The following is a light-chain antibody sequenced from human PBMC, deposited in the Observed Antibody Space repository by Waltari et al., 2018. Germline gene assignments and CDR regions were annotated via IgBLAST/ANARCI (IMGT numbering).Light chain of an antibody. Sequence: DRQMTQSPSPLSASVGDRVTIACRASQNIGTFLNWYQQTPGRAPKLLIYAASTLQSGVPSRFSGTGSGTDFTLTINNLQPEDFATYFCQQSYSTPPVFAFGPGTKLEMK. CDR3: QQSYSTPPVFA. J-gene: IGKJ3*01. V-gene: IGKV1-39*01. CDR1: QNIGTF. CDR2: AAS.